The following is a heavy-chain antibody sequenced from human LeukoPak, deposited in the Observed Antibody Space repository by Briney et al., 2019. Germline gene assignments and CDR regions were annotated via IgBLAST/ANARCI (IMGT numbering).Heavy chain of an antibody. J-gene: IGHJ6*03. D-gene: IGHD3/OR15-3a*01. CDR3: ARGDYYYYYYYMDV. CDR1: GGSISGYY. V-gene: IGHV4-59*01. CDR2: ISYSGGT. Sequence: PSETLSLTCTVSGGSISGYYWSWIRQPPGKGLQWIGYISYSGGTNYNPSLKSRVTISVDTSKNQFSLKLSSVTAADTAVYYCARGDYYYYYYYMDVWGKGTTVTISS.